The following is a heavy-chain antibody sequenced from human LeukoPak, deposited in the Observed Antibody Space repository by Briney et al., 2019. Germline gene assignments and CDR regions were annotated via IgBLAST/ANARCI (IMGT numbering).Heavy chain of an antibody. Sequence: SETLSLTCAVYGGSFSGYYWSWIRQPAGKGLEWIGRIYTSGSTNYNPSLKSRVTMSVDTSKNQFSLKLSSVTAADTAVYYCARGPTTVTRAFDYWGQGTLVTVSS. CDR1: GGSFSGYY. D-gene: IGHD4-17*01. V-gene: IGHV4-59*10. J-gene: IGHJ4*02. CDR2: IYTSGST. CDR3: ARGPTTVTRAFDY.